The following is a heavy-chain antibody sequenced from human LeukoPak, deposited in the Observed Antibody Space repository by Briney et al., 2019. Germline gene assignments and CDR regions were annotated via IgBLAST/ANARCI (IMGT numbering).Heavy chain of an antibody. Sequence: ASETLSLTCTVSGGSITGYYGNWIRQPAGQGLEWLGRVYSSGVGNYNPSLTSRVTMSVDTSKNQFSLKLTSLTAADTAVYYCAREEFLHEIDSSGYFVYWGQGTLVTVSS. V-gene: IGHV4-4*07. CDR2: VYSSGVG. J-gene: IGHJ4*02. CDR3: AREEFLHEIDSSGYFVY. CDR1: GGSITGYY. D-gene: IGHD3-22*01.